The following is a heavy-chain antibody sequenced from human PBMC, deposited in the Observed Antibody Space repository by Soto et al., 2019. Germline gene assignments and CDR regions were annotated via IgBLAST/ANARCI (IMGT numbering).Heavy chain of an antibody. Sequence: GGSLRLSCAASGFTFDDYGMSWVRLAPGKGLEWVSGINWNGGSTDYVDSVKGRFTISRDNAKKSLYLQMNSLRAEDTALYYCARDPRSAWKYYFDSSGPLGMDVWGQGTTVTV. CDR2: INWNGGST. J-gene: IGHJ6*02. CDR1: GFTFDDYG. CDR3: ARDPRSAWKYYFDSSGPLGMDV. D-gene: IGHD3-22*01. V-gene: IGHV3-20*04.